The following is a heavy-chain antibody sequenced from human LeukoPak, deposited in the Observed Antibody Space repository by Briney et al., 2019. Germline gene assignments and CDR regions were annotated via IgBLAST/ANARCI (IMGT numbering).Heavy chain of an antibody. V-gene: IGHV4-59*08. CDR2: IYNRGST. J-gene: IGHJ4*02. D-gene: IGHD4-17*01. Sequence: SETLSLTCTVSGGSISRYYWSWIRQPPGKGLEWIGYIYNRGSTKYNPSLKSRVTISADTSKNQFSLKLSSVTAADTAVYYCARGEHDYGDYAQVYYFDYWGQGTLVTVSS. CDR1: GGSISRYY. CDR3: ARGEHDYGDYAQVYYFDY.